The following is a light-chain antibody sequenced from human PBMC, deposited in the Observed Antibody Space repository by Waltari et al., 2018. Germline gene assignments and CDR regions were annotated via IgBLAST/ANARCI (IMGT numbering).Light chain of an antibody. J-gene: IGLJ2*01. Sequence: QLVLTQSPSASASLGASVKITCTLSSEHSLYDIAWHQQHRERGPRFLMRLNSDGSHTKGDVIPDRFSGSSSGAERYLIISSLQYEDEADYYCQTWDPYIVVFGGGTKLTVL. V-gene: IGLV4-69*01. CDR3: QTWDPYIVV. CDR1: SEHSLYD. CDR2: LNSDGSH.